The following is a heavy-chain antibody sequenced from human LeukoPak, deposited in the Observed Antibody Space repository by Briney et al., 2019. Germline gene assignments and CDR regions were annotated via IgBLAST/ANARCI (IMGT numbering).Heavy chain of an antibody. D-gene: IGHD3-22*01. CDR2: IYYTGNT. Sequence: PSETLSLTCSVSGDSIIGYYWGWIRQPPGKGLEWIGNIYYTGNTYYNSSLKSRVTISVDTSKNQFSLKLSSVTAADTAVYFCARTLNANDSSGYDTTATFDFWGQGTLVTVSS. CDR1: GDSIIGYY. V-gene: IGHV4-39*07. CDR3: ARTLNANDSSGYDTTATFDF. J-gene: IGHJ4*02.